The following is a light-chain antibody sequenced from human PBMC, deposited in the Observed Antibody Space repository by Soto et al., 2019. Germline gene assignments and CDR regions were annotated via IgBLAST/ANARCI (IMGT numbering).Light chain of an antibody. V-gene: IGKV1-5*03. CDR1: QIISPW. J-gene: IGKJ1*01. CDR3: KQYDKFWT. CDR2: KTS. Sequence: DIQMTQSPPTLSASVGDTVTITCRASQIISPWLAWYQQKPGKAPRLLIYKTSRLASGVPVRFSGSEYGTEFTLTIRSLQPDDSATYYCKQYDKFWTFGRGTKVEI.